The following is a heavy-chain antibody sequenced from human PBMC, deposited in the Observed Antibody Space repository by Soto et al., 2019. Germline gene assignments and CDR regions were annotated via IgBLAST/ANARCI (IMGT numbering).Heavy chain of an antibody. CDR3: ATEKIRFLVWLLARRAGRGLSYYYGMDV. Sequence: SVNVSRKVSVYTLTELSMHWVRQAPGKGLEGMGGFDPEDGETIYAQKFQGRVAMTKDTSTDTAYMELSSLRSEDTAVYYCATEKIRFLVWLLARRAGRGLSYYYGMDVWGQGTTVTVSS. CDR2: FDPEDGET. J-gene: IGHJ6*02. CDR1: VYTLTELS. D-gene: IGHD3-3*01. V-gene: IGHV1-24*01.